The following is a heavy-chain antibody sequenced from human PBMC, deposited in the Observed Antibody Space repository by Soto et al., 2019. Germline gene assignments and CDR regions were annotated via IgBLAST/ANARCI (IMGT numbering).Heavy chain of an antibody. D-gene: IGHD6-6*01. CDR3: ARLSSSRADFDY. J-gene: IGHJ4*02. Sequence: ASVKVSCKAAGYTFTSYAMHWGRPAPGQRLEWMGWINAGNGSTKYSQKFQGRVTTTRDTSASTAYMELSSLRSEDTAVYYCARLSSSRADFDYWGQGTLVTVSS. V-gene: IGHV1-3*01. CDR2: INAGNGST. CDR1: GYTFTSYA.